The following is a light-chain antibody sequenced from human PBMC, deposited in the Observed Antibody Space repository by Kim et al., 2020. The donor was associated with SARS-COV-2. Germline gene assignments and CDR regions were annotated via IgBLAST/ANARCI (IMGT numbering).Light chain of an antibody. J-gene: IGKJ4*01. V-gene: IGKV3-11*01. CDR1: QSLSGY. Sequence: SLSREKLAALSCRASQSLSGYFAWYQQKPGQPPRLLNLDANRATGIPARFSSSGSGTDFTLTISSLEPEDSAFYYCQQRSNWPPTFGGGTKVDIK. CDR2: DA. CDR3: QQRSNWPPT.